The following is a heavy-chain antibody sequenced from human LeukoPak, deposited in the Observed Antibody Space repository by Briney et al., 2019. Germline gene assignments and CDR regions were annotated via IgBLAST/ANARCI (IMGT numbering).Heavy chain of an antibody. J-gene: IGHJ6*03. CDR2: IYHSGST. CDR3: ARARYCSGGSCYRYYYYYMDV. V-gene: IGHV4-59*12. CDR1: GGSIGSYY. D-gene: IGHD2-15*01. Sequence: SETLSLTCTVPGGSIGSYYWSWIRQPPGKGLEWIGSIYHSGSTYYNPSLKSRVTISVDTSKNQFSLKLSSVTAADTAVYYCARARYCSGGSCYRYYYYYMDVWGKGTTVTISS.